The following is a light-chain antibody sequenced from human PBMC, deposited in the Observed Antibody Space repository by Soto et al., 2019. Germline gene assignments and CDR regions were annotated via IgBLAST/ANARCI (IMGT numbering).Light chain of an antibody. CDR1: SSNIGKNF. CDR3: GTWDSSLTAVV. J-gene: IGLJ2*01. CDR2: DNN. Sequence: QSVLTQPPSVSAAPGQKVTISCSGSSSNIGKNFVSWYQQFPGTAPKLLIYDNNKRPSGIPDRFSGSKSGTSATLGITGLQTWDEADYYCGTWDSSLTAVVFGGGTKLTVL. V-gene: IGLV1-51*01.